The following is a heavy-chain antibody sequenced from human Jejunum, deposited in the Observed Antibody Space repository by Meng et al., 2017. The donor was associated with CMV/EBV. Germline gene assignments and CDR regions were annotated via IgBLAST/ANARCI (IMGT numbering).Heavy chain of an antibody. V-gene: IGHV4-39*01. D-gene: IGHD1-26*01. CDR2: ISSSGRA. Sequence: GGSITSNDHCWGWVRQSPGKGLEWIGTISSSGRAYYNPSLQSRVTISTDTSRNQFSLNLNSVTAADTAMYYCARCPTGVLGASRDYWGQGTLVTVSS. J-gene: IGHJ4*02. CDR1: GGSITSNDHC. CDR3: ARCPTGVLGASRDY.